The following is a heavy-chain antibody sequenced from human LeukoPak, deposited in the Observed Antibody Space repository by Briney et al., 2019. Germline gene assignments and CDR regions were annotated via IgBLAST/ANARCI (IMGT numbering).Heavy chain of an antibody. CDR3: AKLPETPYYDFWSGWGYYMDV. V-gene: IGHV3-23*01. Sequence: PGGSLRLSCAASGFTFSSYAMSWVRQTPGRGLEWVSAVSGGGDSTYYRDSAKGRFTISRDNSKNTLYLQMNSLRAEDTAVYYCAKLPETPYYDFWSGWGYYMDVWGKGTTVTVSS. J-gene: IGHJ6*03. CDR2: VSGGGDST. D-gene: IGHD3-3*01. CDR1: GFTFSSYA.